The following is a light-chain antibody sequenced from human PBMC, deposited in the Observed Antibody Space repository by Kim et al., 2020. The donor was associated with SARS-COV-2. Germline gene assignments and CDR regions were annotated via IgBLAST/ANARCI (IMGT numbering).Light chain of an antibody. V-gene: IGKV3-15*01. Sequence: EIVMTQSPATLSVSLGERATLSCRASQTISSNLAWYQQTPGQAPRLLIYDASTRATGIPARFSGSGSGTEFTLTISSLQSEDFAVYYCHQYSDWWTFGQGTKVDIK. CDR3: HQYSDWWT. J-gene: IGKJ1*01. CDR2: DAS. CDR1: QTISSN.